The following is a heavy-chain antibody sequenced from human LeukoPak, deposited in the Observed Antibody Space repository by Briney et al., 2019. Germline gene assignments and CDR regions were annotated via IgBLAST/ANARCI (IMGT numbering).Heavy chain of an antibody. D-gene: IGHD1/OR15-1a*01. V-gene: IGHV4-59*01. CDR2: IYYNGHT. J-gene: IGHJ4*02. Sequence: SETLSLTCTVSGGSIATYYWSWIRQPPGKGLEWIGYIYYNGHTDYNPSLKSRVTISVHTSKNQFSLKLSSVTAADTAVYYCARDRHWTNDWVFDYWGQGTLVTVSS. CDR3: ARDRHWTNDWVFDY. CDR1: GGSIATYY.